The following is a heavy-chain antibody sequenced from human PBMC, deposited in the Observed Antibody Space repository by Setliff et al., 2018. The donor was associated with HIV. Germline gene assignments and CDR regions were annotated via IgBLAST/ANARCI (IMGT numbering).Heavy chain of an antibody. V-gene: IGHV4-38-2*01. J-gene: IGHJ5*02. CDR3: ARLVEAYDSSGYFFNWFDP. CDR1: GYSIISEYY. Sequence: SETLSLTYDVSGYSIISEYYWGWVRQSPGKGLEWIASISHSGSTYHNPSLKSRVTISVDTSKKQFSLKLSSVTAADTAVYYCARLVEAYDSSGYFFNWFDPWGQGTLVTVSS. CDR2: ISHSGST. D-gene: IGHD3-22*01.